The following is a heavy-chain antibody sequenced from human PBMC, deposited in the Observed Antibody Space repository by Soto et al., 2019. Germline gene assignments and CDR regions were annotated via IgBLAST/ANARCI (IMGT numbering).Heavy chain of an antibody. CDR1: GFTVSSNY. D-gene: IGHD7-27*01. J-gene: IGHJ3*02. CDR3: ARDRRKLGLYAFDI. V-gene: IGHV3-53*01. CDR2: IYSGGST. Sequence: GGSLRLSCAASGFTVSSNYMSWVRQAPGKGLEWVSVIYSGGSTYYADSVKGRFTISRDNSKNTLYLQMNSLRAEDTAVYYCARDRRKLGLYAFDIWGQGTMVTVSS.